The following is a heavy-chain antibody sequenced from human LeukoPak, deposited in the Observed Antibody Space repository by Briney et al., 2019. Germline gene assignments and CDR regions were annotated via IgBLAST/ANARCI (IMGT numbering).Heavy chain of an antibody. Sequence: SETLSLTCTVSGGSISSSSHYWGWIRQPPGKGLEWIGSMYYRGSTYHNPSLKSRVTISVDTSKNQFSLKLSSVTAADTAVYYCAREISDYYDSRWFDPWGQGTLVTVSS. CDR2: MYYRGST. D-gene: IGHD3-22*01. CDR3: AREISDYYDSRWFDP. CDR1: GGSISSSSHY. V-gene: IGHV4-39*07. J-gene: IGHJ5*02.